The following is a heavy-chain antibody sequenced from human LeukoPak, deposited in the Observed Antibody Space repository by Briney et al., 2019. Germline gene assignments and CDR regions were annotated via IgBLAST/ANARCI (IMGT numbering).Heavy chain of an antibody. J-gene: IGHJ4*02. V-gene: IGHV4-59*01. D-gene: IGHD3-9*01. CDR2: IYYSGST. Sequence: SETLSLTCTVSGGSISSYYWSWIRQPPGKGLEWIGYIYYSGSTNYNPSLKTRVTISVDTSKNQFSLKLSSVTAADTAVYYCARVIGDFDWLHSYYFDYWGQGTLVTVSS. CDR1: GGSISSYY. CDR3: ARVIGDFDWLHSYYFDY.